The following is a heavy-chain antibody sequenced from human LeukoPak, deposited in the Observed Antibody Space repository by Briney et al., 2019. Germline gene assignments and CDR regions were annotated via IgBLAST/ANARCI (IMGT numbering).Heavy chain of an antibody. V-gene: IGHV3-48*04. CDR1: GFIFRDHS. CDR3: ARDQRVTGRPDIDY. D-gene: IGHD6-6*01. Sequence: PGGSLRLSCVGSGFIFRDHSMNWVRQAPGKGLEWVSYISSRGSTIFYADSVKGRFTISRDNAKNTLYLQMNNLRAEDTAMYYCARDQRVTGRPDIDYWGQGTLVIVSS. J-gene: IGHJ4*02. CDR2: ISSRGSTI.